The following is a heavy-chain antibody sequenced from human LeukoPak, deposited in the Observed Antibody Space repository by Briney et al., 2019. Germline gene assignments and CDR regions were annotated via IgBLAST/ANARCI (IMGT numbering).Heavy chain of an antibody. Sequence: SETLSLTCAVSGGSISSGGYSWSWIRQPPGKGLEWIGYIYYSGSTNYNPSPKSRVTISVDTSKNQFSLKLSSVTAADTAVYYCARLGYCSSTSCYTGYYGMDVWGQGTTVTVSS. V-gene: IGHV4-61*08. D-gene: IGHD2-2*02. CDR1: GGSISSGGYS. CDR3: ARLGYCSSTSCYTGYYGMDV. CDR2: IYYSGST. J-gene: IGHJ6*02.